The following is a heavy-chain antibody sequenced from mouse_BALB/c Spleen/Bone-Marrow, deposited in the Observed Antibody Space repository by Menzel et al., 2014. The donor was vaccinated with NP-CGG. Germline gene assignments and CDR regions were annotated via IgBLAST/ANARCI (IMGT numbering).Heavy chain of an antibody. CDR2: FNSDGGST. V-gene: IGHV5-2*01. Sequence: EVQRVESGGGLVQPGESLKLSCESNDFEFPSHDMSWVRKTPEKRLELVAAFNSDGGSTYYPDTMERRFIISRDNTKKTLYLQMSSLRSEGTALYYCARHHYGRAWFTYWGQGTLVTVSA. CDR3: ARHHYGRAWFTY. J-gene: IGHJ3*01. D-gene: IGHD1-1*01. CDR1: DFEFPSHD.